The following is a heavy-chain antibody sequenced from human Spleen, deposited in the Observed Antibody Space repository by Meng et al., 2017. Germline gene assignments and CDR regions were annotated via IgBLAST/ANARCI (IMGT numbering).Heavy chain of an antibody. D-gene: IGHD6-19*01. J-gene: IGHJ4*02. CDR1: ESTLSSDV. CDR2: ISKDSNSK. V-gene: IGHV3-30*04. Sequence: GESLKISCAASESTLSSDVMHWVRQAPGKGLEWVAAISKDSNSKDFADSVKGRFTISRDNSENTMYLQLNSLRPEDTAVYYCAREGLYSSGRCGFFDYWGQGTLVTVSS. CDR3: AREGLYSSGRCGFFDY.